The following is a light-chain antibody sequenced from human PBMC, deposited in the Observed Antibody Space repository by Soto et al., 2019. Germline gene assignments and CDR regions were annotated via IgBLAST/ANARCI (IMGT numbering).Light chain of an antibody. CDR2: DVS. Sequence: QSVLTQPASVSGSPGQSITISCAGTSSDIGSYNFVSWYQHHPGKAPKLIIYDVSSRPSGVSTRFSGSKSGNTASLAISGLQTEDEADYYCSSLTTTYTLIFGGGTQLTVL. CDR3: SSLTTTYTLI. CDR1: SSDIGSYNF. J-gene: IGLJ2*01. V-gene: IGLV2-14*03.